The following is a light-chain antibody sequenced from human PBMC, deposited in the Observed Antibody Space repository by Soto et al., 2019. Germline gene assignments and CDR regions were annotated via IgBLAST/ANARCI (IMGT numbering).Light chain of an antibody. Sequence: EIVLTQSPDTLSLSPGERATLSCRTSQSLSSNYLAWYQQRPGQAPRLLIYGASSRATGLPDRFSGSGSGTDFTLTVSRLEPEDLAVYYCQQYDSSPRTFGQGTKVDIK. CDR3: QQYDSSPRT. J-gene: IGKJ1*01. CDR1: QSLSSNY. V-gene: IGKV3-20*01. CDR2: GAS.